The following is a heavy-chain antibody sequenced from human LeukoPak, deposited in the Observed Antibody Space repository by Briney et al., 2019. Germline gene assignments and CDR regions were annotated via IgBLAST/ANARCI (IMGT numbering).Heavy chain of an antibody. V-gene: IGHV3-21*01. D-gene: IGHD3-22*01. CDR1: GFTFSSYS. CDR2: ISSSSSYI. J-gene: IGHJ4*02. CDR3: AREAEGHYYDSSGYFDY. Sequence: GGSLRLSCAASGFTFSSYSMNWVRQAPGKGLEWVSSISSSSSYIYYADSVKGRFTISRDNAKNSLYLQMNSLRAEDTAVYYCAREAEGHYYDSSGYFDYWGQGTLVTVSS.